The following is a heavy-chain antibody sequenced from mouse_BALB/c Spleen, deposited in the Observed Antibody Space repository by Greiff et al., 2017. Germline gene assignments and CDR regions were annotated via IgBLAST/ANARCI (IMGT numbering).Heavy chain of an antibody. CDR3: ARGAIDDGYYFDY. V-gene: IGHV1-87*01. CDR1: GYTFTSYW. J-gene: IGHJ2*01. Sequence: VQLQQSGAELARPGASVKLSCKASGYTFTSYWMQWVKQRPGQGLEWIGAIYPGDGDTRYTQKFKGKATLTADKSSSTAYMQLSSLASEDSAVYYCARGAIDDGYYFDYWGQGTTLTVSS. CDR2: IYPGDGDT. D-gene: IGHD2-3*01.